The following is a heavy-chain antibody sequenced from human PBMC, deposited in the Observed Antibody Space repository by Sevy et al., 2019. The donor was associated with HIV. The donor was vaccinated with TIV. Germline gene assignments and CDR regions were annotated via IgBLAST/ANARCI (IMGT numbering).Heavy chain of an antibody. J-gene: IGHJ6*03. V-gene: IGHV1-69*13. D-gene: IGHD2-2*02. Sequence: SVKVSCKASGGTFSDYAISWVRQAPGQGLEWMGAIIPVFGTPNYAQKFQGRVTITADEFTSTAFMELSRLRSDDTAVYFCARVQCRSTSCYTGYYYYYMDVWGEGTTVTVSS. CDR2: IIPVFGTP. CDR1: GGTFSDYA. CDR3: ARVQCRSTSCYTGYYYYYMDV.